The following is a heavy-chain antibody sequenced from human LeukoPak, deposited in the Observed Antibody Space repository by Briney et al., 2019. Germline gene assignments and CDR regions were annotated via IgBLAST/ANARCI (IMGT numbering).Heavy chain of an antibody. D-gene: IGHD1-26*01. CDR1: GFTFSSYA. Sequence: GGSLRLSCAASGFTFSSYAMSWVRQAPGKGLEWVSAISGSGGSTYYADSVKGRFAISRDNSKNTLYLQMNSLRAEDTAVYYCASDSDHSGSYYFWGQGTLVTVSS. V-gene: IGHV3-23*01. CDR3: ASDSDHSGSYYF. J-gene: IGHJ4*02. CDR2: ISGSGGST.